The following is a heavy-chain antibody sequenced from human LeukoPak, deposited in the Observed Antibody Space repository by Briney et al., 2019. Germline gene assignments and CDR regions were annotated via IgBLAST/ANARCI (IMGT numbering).Heavy chain of an antibody. D-gene: IGHD3-22*01. CDR3: ATYDTSGYSKYYFDY. CDR1: GFTFSSYA. CDR2: IWYDGSNK. J-gene: IGHJ4*02. V-gene: IGHV3-33*08. Sequence: GRSLRLSCAASGFTFSSYAMHWVRQAPGKGLEWVTVIWYDGSNKYYADSVKGRFTISRDNSKNTLYLQMNSLRAEDTAVYYCATYDTSGYSKYYFDYWGQGTLVTVSS.